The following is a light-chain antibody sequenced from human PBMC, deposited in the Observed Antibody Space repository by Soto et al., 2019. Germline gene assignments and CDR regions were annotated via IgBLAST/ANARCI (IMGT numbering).Light chain of an antibody. J-gene: IGLJ2*01. Sequence: QSALTQPPSAYGSPGQSVTISCTGTSSDVGGYNDVSWYQQHPGKAPKLMIYEVSKRPSGVPDRFSGSKSGNTASLTVSGLQAEDEADYYCSSYAGSNNHVVFGGGTKLTVL. V-gene: IGLV2-8*01. CDR1: SSDVGGYND. CDR3: SSYAGSNNHVV. CDR2: EVS.